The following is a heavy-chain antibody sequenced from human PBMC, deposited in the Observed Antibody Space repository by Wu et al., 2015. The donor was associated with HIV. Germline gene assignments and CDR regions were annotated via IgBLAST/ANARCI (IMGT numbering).Heavy chain of an antibody. J-gene: IGHJ6*03. CDR2: ISAYNGNT. CDR1: GYTFTSYG. Sequence: QVQLVQSGAEVKKPGASVKVSCKASGYTFTSYGISWVRQAPGQGLEWMGWISAYNGNTNYAQKLQGRVTMTTDTSTSTAYMELRSLRSDDTAVYYCARVNMDSSSGNYYYYYYMDVWGKGTTVTVSS. CDR3: ARVNMDSSSGNYYYYYYMDV. V-gene: IGHV1-18*01. D-gene: IGHD6-6*01.